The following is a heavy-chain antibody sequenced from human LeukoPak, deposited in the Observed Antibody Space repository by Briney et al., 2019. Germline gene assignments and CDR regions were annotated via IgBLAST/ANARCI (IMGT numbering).Heavy chain of an antibody. Sequence: ASVKVSCKASGYTFTSYGISWVRQAPGQGLEWMGWISAYNGNTNYAQKLQGRVPMTTDTSTSTAYMELRSLRSDDTAVYYCARGNYDFWSGYLYAFDIWGQGTMVTVSS. V-gene: IGHV1-18*01. D-gene: IGHD3-3*01. CDR2: ISAYNGNT. J-gene: IGHJ3*02. CDR1: GYTFTSYG. CDR3: ARGNYDFWSGYLYAFDI.